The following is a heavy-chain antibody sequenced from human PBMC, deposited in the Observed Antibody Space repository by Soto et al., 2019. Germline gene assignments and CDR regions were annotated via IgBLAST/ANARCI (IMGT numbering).Heavy chain of an antibody. CDR2: INWNGGST. Sequence: PGGSVRLSCAASGFTFDDYGMSWVRQAPGKGLEWVSGINWNGGSTGYADSVKGRFTISRDNAKNSLYQQMNSLRAEDTALYYCARDGYDQYYYYYGMDVWGQGTTVTVSS. V-gene: IGHV3-20*04. D-gene: IGHD5-12*01. CDR3: ARDGYDQYYYYYGMDV. J-gene: IGHJ6*02. CDR1: GFTFDDYG.